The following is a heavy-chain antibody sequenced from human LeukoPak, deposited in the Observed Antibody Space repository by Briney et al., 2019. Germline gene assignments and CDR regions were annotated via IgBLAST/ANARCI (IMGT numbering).Heavy chain of an antibody. Sequence: PGGSLRLSCAASGFTFSSYAMSWVRQAPGKGLEWVSTISGSGGSTYYADSVKGRFTISRDNSKNTLYLQMNSLRAEDTAVYYCAKGLLAYCSGGSCYLFDYWSQGTLVTVSS. V-gene: IGHV3-23*01. CDR2: ISGSGGST. CDR3: AKGLLAYCSGGSCYLFDY. CDR1: GFTFSSYA. J-gene: IGHJ4*02. D-gene: IGHD2-15*01.